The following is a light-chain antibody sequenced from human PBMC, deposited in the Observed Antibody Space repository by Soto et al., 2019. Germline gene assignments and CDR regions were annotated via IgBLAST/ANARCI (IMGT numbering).Light chain of an antibody. J-gene: IGLJ1*01. Sequence: QSALTQPRSVSGSPGQSVTISCTGTSSDVRGYNYVSWYQQHPGKAPKLMIYDVTKRPSGVPDRFSGSKSGNTASLTISGLQADDEADYYCCSYAGSYIFVFGTGTKVTVL. V-gene: IGLV2-11*01. CDR1: SSDVRGYNY. CDR2: DVT. CDR3: CSYAGSYIFV.